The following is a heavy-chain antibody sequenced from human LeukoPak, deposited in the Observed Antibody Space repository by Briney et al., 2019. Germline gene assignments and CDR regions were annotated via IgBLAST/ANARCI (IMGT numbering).Heavy chain of an antibody. D-gene: IGHD2-2*01. J-gene: IGHJ6*02. Sequence: ASVKVSCKATGYTFTRYYMHWLRQAPGQGLEWMGWINPNSGGTNYAQKFQGRVTMTRDTSISTAYMELSRLRSDDTAVYYCARDVVVVPAAGDYYYGMDVWGQGTTVTVSS. CDR1: GYTFTRYY. V-gene: IGHV1-2*02. CDR2: INPNSGGT. CDR3: ARDVVVVPAAGDYYYGMDV.